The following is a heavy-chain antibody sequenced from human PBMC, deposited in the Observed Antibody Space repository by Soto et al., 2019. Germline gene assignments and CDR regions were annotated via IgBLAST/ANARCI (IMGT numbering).Heavy chain of an antibody. CDR2: ILVGGST. CDR1: GFICSSYD. CDR3: AKETETSGGAFEI. Sequence: GGSLRLSCAVSGFICSSYDMSWVRQAPGKGLEWVSTILVGGSTHYEDAVKGRLTISRDTSKNTVYLQMNSLTAGDTAVYYCAKETETSGGAFEIYGQGTMVTVS. V-gene: IGHV3-23*01. D-gene: IGHD5-12*01. J-gene: IGHJ3*02.